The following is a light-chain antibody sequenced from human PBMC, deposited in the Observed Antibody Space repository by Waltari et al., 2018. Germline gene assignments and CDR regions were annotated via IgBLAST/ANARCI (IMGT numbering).Light chain of an antibody. CDR3: QKYNTAPPLYA. V-gene: IGKV1-27*01. CDR1: QDIGNY. CDR2: DAS. J-gene: IGKJ2*01. Sequence: RVSQDIGNYIAWYQQKPGKPPRLLSYDASTLQSAVPARLSGSGSGTDFTLTISSLQPEDVATYYCQKYNTAPPLYAFGQGTKLEIK.